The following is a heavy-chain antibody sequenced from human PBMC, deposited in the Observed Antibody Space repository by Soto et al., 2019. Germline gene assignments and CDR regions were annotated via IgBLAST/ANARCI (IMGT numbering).Heavy chain of an antibody. CDR2: ILPIFGTA. CDR3: ARAGYDFWSGCYPQNYYYYGMDV. V-gene: IGHV1-69*13. D-gene: IGHD3-3*01. J-gene: IGHJ6*02. CDR1: GGTFSSSA. Sequence: GASVKVSCKASGGTFSSSAISWVRQAPGQGREPMGGILPIFGTANYAQKFQGRVTITADESTSTAYMELSSLRSEDRAVYYCARAGYDFWSGCYPQNYYYYGMDVWGQGTTVGVS.